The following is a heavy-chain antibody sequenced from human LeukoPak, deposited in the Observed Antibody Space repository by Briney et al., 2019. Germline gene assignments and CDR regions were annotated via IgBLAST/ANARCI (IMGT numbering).Heavy chain of an antibody. CDR2: IIPILGIA. J-gene: IGHJ4*02. D-gene: IGHD3/OR15-3a*01. V-gene: IGHV1-69*04. Sequence: SVKVSCKASGGTFSSYATGWVRQAPGQRLEWMGRIIPILGIANYAQKFQGRVTITADKSTSTAYMELSSLRSEDTAVYYCAREHDDVWTSCDYWGQGTLITVSS. CDR3: AREHDDVWTSCDY. CDR1: GGTFSSYA.